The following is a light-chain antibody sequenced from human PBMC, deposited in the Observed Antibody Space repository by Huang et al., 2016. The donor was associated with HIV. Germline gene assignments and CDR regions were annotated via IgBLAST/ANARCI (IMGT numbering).Light chain of an antibody. J-gene: IGKJ4*01. CDR1: RSVFHSPNKNNY. CDR2: WAS. CDR3: QQYYKTPLT. Sequence: DIVMTQSPASLAVSLGERATITCQSSRSVFHSPNKNNYLAWYQQKPGQPPSLLLYWASAREAGVPDRFNGSGSGTDVTFTISSLQAEDVALYYCQQYYKTPLTFGGGTRVELK. V-gene: IGKV4-1*01.